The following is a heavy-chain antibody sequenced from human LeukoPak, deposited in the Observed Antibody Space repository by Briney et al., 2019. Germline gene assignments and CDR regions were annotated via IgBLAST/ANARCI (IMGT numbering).Heavy chain of an antibody. Sequence: ASVKVSCKASGYTFTNHYIHWVRQAPGQGLEWMGIIDPSGGSTNYAQKFQGRVTMTRDMSTSTVYMELSSLRSEDTAVYYCARDLPPRGSGSYYFNWFDPWGQGTLVTVSS. D-gene: IGHD3-10*01. CDR2: IDPSGGST. J-gene: IGHJ5*02. CDR1: GYTFTNHY. CDR3: ARDLPPRGSGSYYFNWFDP. V-gene: IGHV1-46*01.